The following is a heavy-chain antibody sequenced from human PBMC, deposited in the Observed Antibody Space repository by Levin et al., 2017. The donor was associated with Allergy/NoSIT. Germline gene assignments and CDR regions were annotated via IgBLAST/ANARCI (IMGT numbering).Heavy chain of an antibody. Sequence: PGLSLLLSFSSSGFPFRIYGMHWVRQAPGKGLTWVAFIWNDGTNKYYADSVEGRFTISRDNSRNTVSLQMNSLGAEDAGVYYCARAGYNDYRVPYYAMDLWGQGATVTVTS. CDR1: GFPFRIYG. CDR3: ARAGYNDYRVPYYAMDL. D-gene: IGHD1-1*01. CDR2: IWNDGTNK. V-gene: IGHV3-33*01. J-gene: IGHJ6*02.